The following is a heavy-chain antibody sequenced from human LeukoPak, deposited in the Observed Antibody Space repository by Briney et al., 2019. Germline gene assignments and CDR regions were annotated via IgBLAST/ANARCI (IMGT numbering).Heavy chain of an antibody. V-gene: IGHV1-18*01. Sequence: ASVKVSCKASGYTFTSCGISWVRQAPGQGLEWMGWISAYNGNTNYAQKLQGRVTITTDESTSTAYMELSSLRSEDTAVYYCARGRAAAGTFYYFDYWGQGTLVTVSS. CDR2: ISAYNGNT. CDR3: ARGRAAAGTFYYFDY. D-gene: IGHD6-13*01. CDR1: GYTFTSCG. J-gene: IGHJ4*02.